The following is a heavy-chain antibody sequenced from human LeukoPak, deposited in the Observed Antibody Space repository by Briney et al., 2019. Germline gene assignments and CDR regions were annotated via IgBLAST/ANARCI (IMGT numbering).Heavy chain of an antibody. D-gene: IGHD4-17*01. V-gene: IGHV4-31*03. Sequence: SQTLSLTCTVSGGSISSGGYYWSWIRQHPGKGLEWIGYIYYSGSTYYNPSLKSRVTISVDTSKNQFSLELSSVTAADTAVYYCARDSTVYGDYIFWGQGTLVTVSS. CDR3: ARDSTVYGDYIF. CDR1: GGSISSGGYY. CDR2: IYYSGST. J-gene: IGHJ4*02.